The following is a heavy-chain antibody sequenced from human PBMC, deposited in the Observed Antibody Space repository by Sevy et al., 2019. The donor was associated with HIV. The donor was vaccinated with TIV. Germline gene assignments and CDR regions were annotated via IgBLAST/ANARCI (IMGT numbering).Heavy chain of an antibody. D-gene: IGHD1-26*01. CDR2: IIPIFGTA. CDR1: GGTFSSYA. Sequence: ASVKVSCKASGGTFSSYAISWVRQAPGQGLEWMGGIIPIFGTANYAQKFQGRVTITADESTSTAYMELSSLRSEDTAVYYCASNSGSYYLFDYWGQGTLVTVSS. J-gene: IGHJ4*02. CDR3: ASNSGSYYLFDY. V-gene: IGHV1-69*13.